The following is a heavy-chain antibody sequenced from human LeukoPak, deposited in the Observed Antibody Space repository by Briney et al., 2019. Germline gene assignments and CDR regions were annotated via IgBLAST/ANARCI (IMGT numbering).Heavy chain of an antibody. CDR3: ARVSSYYGSSGYHGDWFDP. CDR2: IYYSGST. D-gene: IGHD3-22*01. Sequence: SETLSLTCTVSGGSISSGDYYWSWIRQHPGKGLEWIGYIYYSGSTYYNPSLKSRVTISVDTSKNQFSLKLSSVTAADTAVYYCARVSSYYGSSGYHGDWFDPWGQGTLVTVSS. V-gene: IGHV4-30-4*02. CDR1: GGSISSGDYY. J-gene: IGHJ5*02.